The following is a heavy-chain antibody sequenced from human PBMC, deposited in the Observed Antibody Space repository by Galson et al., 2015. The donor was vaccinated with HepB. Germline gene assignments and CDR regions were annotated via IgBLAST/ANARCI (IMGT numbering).Heavy chain of an antibody. CDR1: GFTFSSYA. Sequence: SLRLSCAASGFTFSSYAMSWVRQAPGKGLEWVSAISGSGGSTYYADSVKGRFTISRDNSKNTLYLQMNSLRAEDTAVYYCATDSAGYSSGWYPLDYWGQGTLVTVSS. CDR2: ISGSGGST. J-gene: IGHJ4*02. V-gene: IGHV3-23*01. D-gene: IGHD6-19*01. CDR3: ATDSAGYSSGWYPLDY.